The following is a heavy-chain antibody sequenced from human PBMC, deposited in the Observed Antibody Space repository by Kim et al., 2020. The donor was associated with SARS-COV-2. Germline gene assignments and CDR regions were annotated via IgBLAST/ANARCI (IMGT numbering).Heavy chain of an antibody. CDR1: GFTFSNAW. J-gene: IGHJ6*02. CDR3: TTGACSGYYQGYYGMDV. V-gene: IGHV3-15*01. D-gene: IGHD3-22*01. CDR2: IKSKTDGGTT. Sequence: GGSLRLSCAASGFTFSNAWMSWVRQAPGKGLEWVGRIKSKTDGGTTDYAAPVKGRFTISRDDSKNTLYLQMNSLKTEDTAVYYCTTGACSGYYQGYYGMDVWGQGTTVTVSS.